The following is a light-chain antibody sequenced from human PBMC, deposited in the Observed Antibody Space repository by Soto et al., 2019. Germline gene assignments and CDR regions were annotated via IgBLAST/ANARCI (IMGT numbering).Light chain of an antibody. CDR2: GAF. CDR3: QQYSDYIT. V-gene: IGKV3-15*01. Sequence: EIVMTQSPATLSVSPGERATLSCRASQSVTSNLAWYQHKPGQAPRLLIYGAFTRATGIPARFSGSGSGIEFTLTISSLQSEDFAVYYCQQYSDYITFGQGTRLEIK. CDR1: QSVTSN. J-gene: IGKJ5*01.